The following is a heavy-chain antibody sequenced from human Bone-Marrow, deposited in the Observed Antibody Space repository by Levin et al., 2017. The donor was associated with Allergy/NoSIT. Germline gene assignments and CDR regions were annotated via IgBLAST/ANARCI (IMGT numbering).Heavy chain of an antibody. CDR3: ARRMAYSTYGLDV. J-gene: IGHJ6*02. CDR1: AASVRSSY. D-gene: IGHD4-11*01. Sequence: SETLSLTCIISAASVRSSYWNWIRQPPGKGLEWIAYIYDTGSTNYNPSLKSRVSISLDTSKSQFSLKLTSVSAADTAVYYCARRMAYSTYGLDVWGQGTAVTVSS. CDR2: IYDTGST. V-gene: IGHV4-59*02.